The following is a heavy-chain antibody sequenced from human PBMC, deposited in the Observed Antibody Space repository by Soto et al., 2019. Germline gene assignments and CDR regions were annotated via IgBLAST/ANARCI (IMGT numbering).Heavy chain of an antibody. CDR2: IYYSGST. J-gene: IGHJ4*02. CDR3: ARRYGGNFDY. Sequence: SETLSLTCTVSGGSVSSGSYYWSWIRQPPGKGLACIGYIYYSGSTNYNPSLKSRVTISVDTSKNQFSLKLTSVTAADTAVYYCARRYGGNFDYWGQGTLVTVSS. D-gene: IGHD1-26*01. CDR1: GGSVSSGSYY. V-gene: IGHV4-61*01.